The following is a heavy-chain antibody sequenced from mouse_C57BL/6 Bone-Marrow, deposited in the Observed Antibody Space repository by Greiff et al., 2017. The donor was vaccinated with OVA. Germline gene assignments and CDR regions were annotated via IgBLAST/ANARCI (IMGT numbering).Heavy chain of an antibody. D-gene: IGHD2-4*01. CDR2: ISSGSSTI. CDR3: ARRGLRQEGWYVDV. V-gene: IGHV5-17*01. CDR1: GFTFRDYG. J-gene: IGHJ1*03. Sequence: VQLKQSGGGLVKPGGSLKLSCAASGFTFRDYGMHWVRQAPEKGLEWVAYISSGSSTIYYADTVKGRFTISRDNDKNTLFRQMTSLRSEDTAMYYCARRGLRQEGWYVDVWGTGTTVTVSS.